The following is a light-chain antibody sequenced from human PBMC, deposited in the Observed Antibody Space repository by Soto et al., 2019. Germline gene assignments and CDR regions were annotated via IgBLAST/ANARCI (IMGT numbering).Light chain of an antibody. CDR3: QHYNYWPSYT. V-gene: IGKV3-15*01. CDR2: GAS. Sequence: EIVMTQSPATLSVSPGERATLSCRASQSVSSNLAWYQQKPGKAPRLLIYGASTRSTGITARFSGSGSGTESTLAISSLQADDVLQSDCQHYNYWPSYTFGRGAKVYIK. J-gene: IGKJ1*01. CDR1: QSVSSN.